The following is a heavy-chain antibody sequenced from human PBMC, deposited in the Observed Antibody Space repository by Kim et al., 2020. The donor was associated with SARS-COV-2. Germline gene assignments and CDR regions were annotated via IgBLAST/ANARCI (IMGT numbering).Heavy chain of an antibody. V-gene: IGHV4-39*07. CDR3: ARIHDYGGNSWFDY. CDR2: IYYIGNT. CDR1: GGSISSSNYY. J-gene: IGHJ4*01. D-gene: IGHD4-17*01. Sequence: SETLSLTCTVSGGSISSSNYYWAWIRQPPGKGLEWIGSIYYIGNTYYNPSLKSRVTISVDTSKNQFSLKLSSVTAADTAVYYCARIHDYGGNSWFDYWG.